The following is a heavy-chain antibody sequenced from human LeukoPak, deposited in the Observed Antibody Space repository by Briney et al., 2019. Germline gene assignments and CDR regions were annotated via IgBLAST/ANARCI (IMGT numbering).Heavy chain of an antibody. D-gene: IGHD5-24*01. CDR2: ISRSSSYI. Sequence: GGSLRLSCAASGFTFSSYSMNWVRQAPGKGLEWVSSISRSSSYIYYADSVKGRFTISRDNAKNSLYLQMNSLRAEDTAVYYCARDGYNTLGHYFDYWGQGTLVTVSS. CDR3: ARDGYNTLGHYFDY. J-gene: IGHJ4*02. CDR1: GFTFSSYS. V-gene: IGHV3-21*01.